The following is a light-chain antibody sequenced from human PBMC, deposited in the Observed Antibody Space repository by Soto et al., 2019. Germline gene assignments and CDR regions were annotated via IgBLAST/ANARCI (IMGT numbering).Light chain of an antibody. CDR2: AAS. J-gene: IGKJ3*01. V-gene: IGKV1-27*01. CDR3: QKYNRAPPFT. Sequence: DIQMTQSPSSLSASVEDRVTITCRASQGISNYLAWYQQKPGKVPKLLIYAASTLQSGVPSRFSGSGSGTDFTLTISSLQPEDVATYYCQKYNRAPPFTFGPGTKVDI. CDR1: QGISNY.